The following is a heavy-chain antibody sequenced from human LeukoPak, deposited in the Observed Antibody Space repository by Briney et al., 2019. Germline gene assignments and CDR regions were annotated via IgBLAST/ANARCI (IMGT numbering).Heavy chain of an antibody. CDR3: ARWDYDILTGYWQGYFDY. CDR1: GYSFTSYW. D-gene: IGHD3-9*01. Sequence: GESLKIFSKGSGYSFTSYWIGWVRQMPGKGPEWMGIIYPGDSDTRYSPSFQGQVTISADKSISTAYLQWSSLKASDTAMYYCARWDYDILTGYWQGYFDYWGQGTLVTVSS. V-gene: IGHV5-51*01. J-gene: IGHJ4*02. CDR2: IYPGDSDT.